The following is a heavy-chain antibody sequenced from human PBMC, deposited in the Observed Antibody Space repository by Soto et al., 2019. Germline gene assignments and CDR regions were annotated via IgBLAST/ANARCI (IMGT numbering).Heavy chain of an antibody. CDR2: IKSKTDGETT. CDR1: GFSFSSAW. Sequence: PGGSVRHSCAASGFSFSSAWMIWARQAPGKGLEWVGHIKSKTDGETTDYAASVKGRFTISRDDSENMLYLQMNSLEIEDTAMYYCTTLGPSWGQGTQVTVS. CDR3: TTLGPS. J-gene: IGHJ5*02. V-gene: IGHV3-15*07.